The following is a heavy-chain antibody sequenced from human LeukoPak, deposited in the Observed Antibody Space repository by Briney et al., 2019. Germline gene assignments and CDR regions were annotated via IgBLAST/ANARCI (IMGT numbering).Heavy chain of an antibody. CDR3: ASRWDSSGYYYDY. Sequence: SETVSLTCAVYGGSFSGYYWSWIRQPPGKGLEWIGEINHSGSTNYNPSLKSRVTISVDTSKNQFSLKLSSVTAADTAVYYCASRWDSSGYYYDYWGQGTVVTVSS. D-gene: IGHD3-22*01. J-gene: IGHJ4*02. V-gene: IGHV4-34*01. CDR2: INHSGST. CDR1: GGSFSGYY.